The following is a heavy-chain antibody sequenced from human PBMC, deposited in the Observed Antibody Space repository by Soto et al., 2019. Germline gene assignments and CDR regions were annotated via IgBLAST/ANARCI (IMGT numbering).Heavy chain of an antibody. J-gene: IGHJ6*02. CDR2: IDPSDSYT. CDR3: AILPYSSSYYYYGMDG. V-gene: IGHV5-10-1*01. D-gene: IGHD6-6*01. CDR1: GYSFTSYW. Sequence: GESLKISCKVSGYSFTSYWISWVRQMPGKGLEWMGRIDPSDSYTNYSPSFQGHVTISADKSISTAYLQWSSLKASDTAMYYCAILPYSSSYYYYGMDGCGQGTTVTVSS.